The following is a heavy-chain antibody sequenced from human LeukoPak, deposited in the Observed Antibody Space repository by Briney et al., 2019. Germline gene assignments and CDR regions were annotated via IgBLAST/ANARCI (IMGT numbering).Heavy chain of an antibody. CDR3: VGFYETY. D-gene: IGHD2/OR15-2a*01. J-gene: IGHJ4*02. Sequence: PGGSLRLSCAASGNYWMHWVRQAPGKGLVWVSHINSDGSWTSYADSVKGRFTISKDNAKNTVYLQMNNLRAEDTAVYYRVGFYETYWGRGTLVTVSS. CDR1: GNYW. CDR2: INSDGSWT. V-gene: IGHV3-74*01.